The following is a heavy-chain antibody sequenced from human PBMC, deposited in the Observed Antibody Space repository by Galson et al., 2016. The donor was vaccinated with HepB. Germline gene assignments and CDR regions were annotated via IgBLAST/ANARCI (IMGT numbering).Heavy chain of an antibody. V-gene: IGHV6-1*01. J-gene: IGHJ3*01. CDR3: ARGAHSTFDV. CDR2: TYRRSTYYN. Sequence: CAISGDSVSSHSVAWNWIRQSPSRGPEWLGRTYRRSTYYNDDTESVKGRITINTDTPKNQFSLQLDSVTPEETAVYYCARGAHSTFDVWGQGTMVTVSS. CDR1: GDSVSSHSVA. D-gene: IGHD3-16*01.